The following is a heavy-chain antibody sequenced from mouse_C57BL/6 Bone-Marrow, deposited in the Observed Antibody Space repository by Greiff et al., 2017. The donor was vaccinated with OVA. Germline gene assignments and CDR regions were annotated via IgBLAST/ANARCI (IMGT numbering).Heavy chain of an antibody. CDR2: IDPSDSYT. J-gene: IGHJ2*01. CDR1: GYTFTSYW. Sequence: QVQLQQPGAELVRPGTSVTLSCKASGYTFTSYWLPWVKQRPGQGLEWIGVIDPSDSYTNYNQKFKGKATLTVDTSSSTAYMQLSSLTAEDSAGYYCARRGGYWGQGTTLTVSS. V-gene: IGHV1-59*01. CDR3: ARRGGY.